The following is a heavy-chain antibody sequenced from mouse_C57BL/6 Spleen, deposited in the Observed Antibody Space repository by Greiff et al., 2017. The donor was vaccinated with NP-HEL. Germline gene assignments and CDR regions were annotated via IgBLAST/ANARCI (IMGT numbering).Heavy chain of an antibody. V-gene: IGHV1-55*01. Sequence: QVQLQQPGAELVKPGASVKMSCKASGYTFTSYWITWVKQRPGQGLEWIGDIYPGSGSTNYNEKFKSKATLTVDTSSSKANMQLSSRTSENSAVDNCARSLEGAPGMCDVWGTGTTVTVSS. CDR2: IYPGSGST. J-gene: IGHJ1*03. D-gene: IGHD2-10*02. CDR1: GYTFTSYW. CDR3: ARSLEGAPGMCDV.